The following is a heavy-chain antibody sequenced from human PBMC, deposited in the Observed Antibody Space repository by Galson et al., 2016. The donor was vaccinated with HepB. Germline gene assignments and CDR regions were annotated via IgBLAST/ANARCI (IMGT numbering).Heavy chain of an antibody. CDR3: ARAREYNNYGSYYYGMDV. Sequence: SVKVSCKASGYTFIGYDINWVRQASGQGLEWMGWMNPNSGNTGYPQKFQGRVTMTRNTSMNTAYLELSTLRSEDTAVYYCARAREYNNYGSYYYGMDVWGQGTTVTGSS. V-gene: IGHV1-8*01. CDR1: GYTFIGYD. J-gene: IGHJ6*02. CDR2: MNPNSGNT. D-gene: IGHD3-16*01.